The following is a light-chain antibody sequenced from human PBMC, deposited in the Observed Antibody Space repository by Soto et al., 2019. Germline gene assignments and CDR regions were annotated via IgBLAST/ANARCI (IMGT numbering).Light chain of an antibody. V-gene: IGLV2-11*01. CDR2: DVS. CDR3: CSYAGSYTYV. Sequence: QSALTQPRSVSGSPGQPVTISCTGTSSDVGGYNYVSWYQQHPGEAPKLMIYDVSKRPSGVPDRFSGSKSGNTASLTISGLQAEDEADYYCCSYAGSYTYVFGTGTKVTVL. J-gene: IGLJ1*01. CDR1: SSDVGGYNY.